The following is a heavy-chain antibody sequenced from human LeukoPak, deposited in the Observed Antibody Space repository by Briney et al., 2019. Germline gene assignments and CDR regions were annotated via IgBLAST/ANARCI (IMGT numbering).Heavy chain of an antibody. V-gene: IGHV1-46*01. CDR2: INPSGGST. CDR1: GYPFTKFG. CDR3: ARSTEGPLWSGYPLTMDV. D-gene: IGHD3-3*01. J-gene: IGHJ6*04. Sequence: ASVKVSCKASGYPFTKFGISWVRQAPGQGLEWMGIINPSGGSTSYAQKFQGRVTMTRDTSTSTVYMELSSLRSEDTAVYYCARSTEGPLWSGYPLTMDVWGKGTTVTVSS.